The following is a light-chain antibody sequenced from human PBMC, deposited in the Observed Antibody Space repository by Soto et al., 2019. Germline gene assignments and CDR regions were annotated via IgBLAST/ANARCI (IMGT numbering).Light chain of an antibody. J-gene: IGKJ5*01. Sequence: EIVMTQSSATLSVSPWERATLSCRASQSVSSYLAWYQQKPGQAPRLLIYGASTRATGIPARFTGSGSGTEFTLTISSLQSEDFAVYYCQQYYDWPITFGQGTRLEIK. CDR2: GAS. V-gene: IGKV3-15*01. CDR3: QQYYDWPIT. CDR1: QSVSSY.